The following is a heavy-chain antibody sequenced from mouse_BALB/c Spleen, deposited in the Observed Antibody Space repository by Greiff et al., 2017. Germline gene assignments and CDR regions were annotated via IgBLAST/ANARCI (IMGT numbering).Heavy chain of an antibody. J-gene: IGHJ3*01. CDR2: INPSTGYT. V-gene: IGHV1-7*01. CDR3: ARRVNGDAWFAY. CDR1: GYTFTSYW. Sequence: VQLVESGAELVKPGASVKMSCKASGYTFTSYWMHWVKQRPGQGLEWIGYINPSTGYTEYNQKFKDKATLTADKSSSTAYMQLSSLTSEDSAVYYVARRVNGDAWFAYWGQGTLVTVSA.